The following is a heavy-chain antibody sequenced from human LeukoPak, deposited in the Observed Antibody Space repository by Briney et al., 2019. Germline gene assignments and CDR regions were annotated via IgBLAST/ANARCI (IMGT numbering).Heavy chain of an antibody. J-gene: IGHJ4*02. Sequence: SETLSLTCAVYGGSFSGYYWSWIRQPPGKGLEWIGEVNPSGSTKYNPSLKSRVTISVDTSKNQFSLKLSSVTAADTAVYYCARLGITIFGLAYYFDYWGQGTLVTVPS. V-gene: IGHV4-34*01. D-gene: IGHD3-3*01. CDR3: ARLGITIFGLAYYFDY. CDR1: GGSFSGYY. CDR2: VNPSGST.